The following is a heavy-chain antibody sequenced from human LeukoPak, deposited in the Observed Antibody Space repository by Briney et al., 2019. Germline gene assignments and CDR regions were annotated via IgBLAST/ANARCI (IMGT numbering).Heavy chain of an antibody. Sequence: SETLSLTCTVSGGSISSYYWSWIRQPPGKGLKWIGYIYYSGSTNYNPSLKSRVTISVDTSKNQFSLKLSSVTAADTAVYYCARGPDSSGWYVDWFDPWGQGTLVTVSS. D-gene: IGHD6-19*01. CDR2: IYYSGST. J-gene: IGHJ5*02. CDR1: GGSISSYY. CDR3: ARGPDSSGWYVDWFDP. V-gene: IGHV4-59*01.